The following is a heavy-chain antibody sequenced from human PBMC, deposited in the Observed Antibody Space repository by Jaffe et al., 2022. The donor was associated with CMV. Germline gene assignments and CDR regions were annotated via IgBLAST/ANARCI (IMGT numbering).Heavy chain of an antibody. CDR2: MYSSGFT. V-gene: IGHV4-4*07. D-gene: IGHD3-10*01. Sequence: QVQLQESGPRLVKPSETLSLTCSVSGGSISSSYWSWIRQPPGKALEWIGRMYSSGFTNYNPSLKSRVTMSVDTSSNQFSLKLSSVTAADTAVYYCARDLVDYYGSGLYYFDSWGQGTLVTVSS. J-gene: IGHJ4*02. CDR3: ARDLVDYYGSGLYYFDS. CDR1: GGSISSSY.